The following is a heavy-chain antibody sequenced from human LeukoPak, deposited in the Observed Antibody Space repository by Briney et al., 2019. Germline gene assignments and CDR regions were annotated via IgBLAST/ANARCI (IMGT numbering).Heavy chain of an antibody. Sequence: ASVKVSCKASGYTFTGYYMHWVRQAPGQGLEWTGWINPNSGGTNYAQKFQGRVTMTSDTSISTAYMELSRLRSDNTAVYYCARDLYGGTSATFDYWGQGTLVTVSS. V-gene: IGHV1-2*02. CDR3: ARDLYGGTSATFDY. D-gene: IGHD4-23*01. CDR2: INPNSGGT. CDR1: GYTFTGYY. J-gene: IGHJ4*02.